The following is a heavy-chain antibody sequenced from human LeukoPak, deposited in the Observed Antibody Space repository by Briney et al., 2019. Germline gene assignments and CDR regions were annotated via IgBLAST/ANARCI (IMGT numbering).Heavy chain of an antibody. V-gene: IGHV3-30*18. Sequence: GGSLRLSCAASGFTFSSYGMHWVRQAPGKGLDCVAVISYDGSNKYYTDSVKGRFTISRDNSKNTLYLQMNSLRAEDTAVYYCAKSGIEAAGSLVYFDYWGQGTLVTASS. D-gene: IGHD6-13*01. J-gene: IGHJ4*02. CDR3: AKSGIEAAGSLVYFDY. CDR1: GFTFSSYG. CDR2: ISYDGSNK.